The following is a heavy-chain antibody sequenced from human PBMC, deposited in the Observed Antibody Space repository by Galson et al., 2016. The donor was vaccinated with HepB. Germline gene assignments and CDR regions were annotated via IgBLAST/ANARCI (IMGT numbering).Heavy chain of an antibody. J-gene: IGHJ4*01. CDR3: AKDMTGGNRAWFFDY. CDR1: GFRFSSYG. D-gene: IGHD3-9*01. Sequence: SLRLSCASSGFRFSSYGMYWVRQAPGKGLEWVAVIHYDGSQRGHADSVKGRFTIPRDNSRATLYLQMNSLRAGDTAIYYCAKDMTGGNRAWFFDYWGPGTLISVSS. CDR2: IHYDGSQR. V-gene: IGHV3-33*06.